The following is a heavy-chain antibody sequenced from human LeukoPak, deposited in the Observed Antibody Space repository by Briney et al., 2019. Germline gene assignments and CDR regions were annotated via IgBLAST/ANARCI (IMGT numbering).Heavy chain of an antibody. V-gene: IGHV4-59*01. CDR3: ARGRTTYSGYVDWFDP. Sequence: SETLSITCTVSGGSISSYYWSWIRQPPGKGLEWIGYIYYSGSTNHNPSLKSRVTISVDTSKNQFSLKLSSVTAADTAVYYCARGRTTYSGYVDWFDPWGQGTLVTVSS. D-gene: IGHD5-12*01. J-gene: IGHJ5*02. CDR2: IYYSGST. CDR1: GGSISSYY.